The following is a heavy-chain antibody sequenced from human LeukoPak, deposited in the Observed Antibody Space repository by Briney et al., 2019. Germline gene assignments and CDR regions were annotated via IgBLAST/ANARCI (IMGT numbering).Heavy chain of an antibody. CDR3: ARSTIRLWSYGAFDY. Sequence: GGSLRLSCAASGFTFSTCAMHWVRQAPDMGLEWLAMISFDGNNVNHADSVKGRFTISRDNSKNTLYLQMNSLRAEDTAVYYCARSTIRLWSYGAFDYWDQGTLVTVSS. CDR1: GFTFSTCA. CDR2: ISFDGNNV. D-gene: IGHD5-18*01. V-gene: IGHV3-30*14. J-gene: IGHJ4*02.